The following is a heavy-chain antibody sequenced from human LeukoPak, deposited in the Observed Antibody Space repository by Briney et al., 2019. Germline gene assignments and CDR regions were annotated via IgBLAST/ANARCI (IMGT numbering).Heavy chain of an antibody. CDR3: ARENHREVIGVGAFDI. CDR1: KFNFA. J-gene: IGHJ3*02. D-gene: IGHD3-22*01. Sequence: GGSLRLSCAASKFNFAMSWVRQTADKRLEWVSAISGSGDATFYTDSVKGRFTISRDNSKNTLYLQMNNLRVEDTAVYYCARENHREVIGVGAFDIWGQGTMVTVSS. V-gene: IGHV3-23*01. CDR2: ISGSGDAT.